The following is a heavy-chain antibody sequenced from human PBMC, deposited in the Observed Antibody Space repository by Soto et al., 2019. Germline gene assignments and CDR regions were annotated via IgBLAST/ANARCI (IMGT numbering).Heavy chain of an antibody. J-gene: IGHJ5*01. D-gene: IGHD3-22*01. Sequence: PSETLSLTCTVSGGSISSGGYYWSWIRQHPGKGLEWIGYIYYSGSTYYNPSLKSRVTISVDTSKNQFSLKLSSVTAADTAVYYCARGLYYYDSSGYWYWLDFWGQGTLVTVSS. CDR1: GGSISSGGYY. CDR2: IYYSGST. V-gene: IGHV4-31*03. CDR3: ARGLYYYDSSGYWYWLDF.